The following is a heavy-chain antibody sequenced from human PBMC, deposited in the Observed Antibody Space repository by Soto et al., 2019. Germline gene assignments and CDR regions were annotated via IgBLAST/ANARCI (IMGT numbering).Heavy chain of an antibody. CDR2: IIPIFGTA. V-gene: IGHV1-69*13. D-gene: IGHD3-22*01. Sequence: GASVKVSCKASGGTFSSYAISWVRQAPGQGLEWMGGIIPIFGTANYAQKFQGRVTITADESTSTAYMELSSLRSEDTAVYYCARTAGPYYYDSSGYYLGPFDYWGQGTLVTVSS. CDR1: GGTFSSYA. CDR3: ARTAGPYYYDSSGYYLGPFDY. J-gene: IGHJ4*02.